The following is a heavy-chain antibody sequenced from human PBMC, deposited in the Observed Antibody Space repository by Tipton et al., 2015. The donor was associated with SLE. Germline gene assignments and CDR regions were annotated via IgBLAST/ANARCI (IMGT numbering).Heavy chain of an antibody. J-gene: IGHJ6*02. V-gene: IGHV4-4*07. CDR2: IYTSGST. Sequence: TLSLTCTVSGASISSSYWSWIRQPAGKGLEWIGHIYTSGSTNYNPSLKSRVTISLDTSKNHFSLKLSSVTAADTAVYYCARDRGYGMDVWGQGTTVTVSS. D-gene: IGHD3-10*01. CDR1: GASISSSY. CDR3: ARDRGYGMDV.